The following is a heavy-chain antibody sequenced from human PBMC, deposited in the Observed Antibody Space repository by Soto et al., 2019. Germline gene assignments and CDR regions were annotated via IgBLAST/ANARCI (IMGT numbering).Heavy chain of an antibody. J-gene: IGHJ6*02. CDR3: AKARATFDYYGMDF. CDR2: ISGSGGST. Sequence: PGGSLRLSCTASGFTFSSYAMSWVRQAPGKGLEWVSAISGSGGSTYYADSVKGRFTISRVNSKNTLYLQMNSLRAEDTALYYCAKARATFDYYGMDFWGQGTTVTVSS. V-gene: IGHV3-23*01. CDR1: GFTFSSYA. D-gene: IGHD3-10*01.